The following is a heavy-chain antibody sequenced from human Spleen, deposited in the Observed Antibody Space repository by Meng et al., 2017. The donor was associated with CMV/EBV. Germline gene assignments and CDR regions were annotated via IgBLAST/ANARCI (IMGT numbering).Heavy chain of an antibody. CDR1: GGSVSGYY. Sequence: VHLHEWGVGLLKPSVPPALTCAVYGGSVSGYYWSWIRQPPGKGLEWIGEINHSGSTNYNPSLKSRVTISVDTSKNQFSLKLSSVTAADTAVYYCARRYGASAYNWFDPWGQGTLVTVSS. CDR3: ARRYGASAYNWFDP. D-gene: IGHD4/OR15-4a*01. CDR2: INHSGST. V-gene: IGHV4-34*01. J-gene: IGHJ5*02.